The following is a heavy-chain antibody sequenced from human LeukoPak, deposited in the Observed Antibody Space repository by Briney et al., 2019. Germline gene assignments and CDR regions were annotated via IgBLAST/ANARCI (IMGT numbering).Heavy chain of an antibody. CDR1: GFTFDDYG. J-gene: IGHJ4*02. CDR3: ARDRGPYGSGSYSK. Sequence: GGSLRLSCAASGFTFDDYGMSWVRQAPGKGLEWVSGINWNGGSTGSADSVKGRFTISRDNAKNSLYLQMNSLRAQDTALYYCARDRGPYGSGSYSKWGQGTLVTVSS. CDR2: INWNGGST. V-gene: IGHV3-20*04. D-gene: IGHD3-10*01.